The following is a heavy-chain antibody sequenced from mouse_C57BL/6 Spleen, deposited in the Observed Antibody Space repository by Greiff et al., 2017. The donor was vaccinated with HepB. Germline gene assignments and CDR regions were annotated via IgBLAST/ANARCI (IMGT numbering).Heavy chain of an antibody. J-gene: IGHJ3*01. Sequence: VQLQQSGAELVRPGASVKLSCTASGFTITDDYMHWVKLRPEQGLEWIGWIDPENGDTEYASKFKGKATITADTSSNTAYLQLSSLTSEDTAVYYCTTAWCAYWGQGTLVTVSA. V-gene: IGHV14-4*01. CDR1: GFTITDDY. CDR2: IDPENGDT. CDR3: TTAWCAY.